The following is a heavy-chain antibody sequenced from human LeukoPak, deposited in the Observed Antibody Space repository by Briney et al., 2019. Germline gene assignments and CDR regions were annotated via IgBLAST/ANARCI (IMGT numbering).Heavy chain of an antibody. CDR1: GGTFSSYA. D-gene: IGHD3-10*01. CDR3: ATGGEYGSGSPSFDY. V-gene: IGHV1-69*05. Sequence: SVKVSCKASGGTFSSYAISWVRQAPGQGLEWMGGIIPIFGTANYAQKFQGRVTITTDESTSTAYMELSSLRSEDTAVYYCATGGEYGSGSPSFDYWGQGTLVTVSS. J-gene: IGHJ4*02. CDR2: IIPIFGTA.